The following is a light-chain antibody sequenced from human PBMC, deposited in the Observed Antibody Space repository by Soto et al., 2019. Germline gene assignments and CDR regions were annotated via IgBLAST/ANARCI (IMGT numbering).Light chain of an antibody. Sequence: DIQITQSPSSLSASVGDRVTITCRASQGISNYLAWYQQKPGKVPKLLIYAASTLQSGVPSRFSGSGSGTDVTLTISNLQPEDVATYYCQKYHSAPFTFGPGTKVDIK. J-gene: IGKJ3*01. V-gene: IGKV1-27*01. CDR1: QGISNY. CDR2: AAS. CDR3: QKYHSAPFT.